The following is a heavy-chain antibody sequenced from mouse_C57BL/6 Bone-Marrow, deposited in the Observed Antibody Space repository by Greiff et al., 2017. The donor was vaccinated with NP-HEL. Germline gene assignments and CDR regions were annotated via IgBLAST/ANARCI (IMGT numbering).Heavy chain of an antibody. J-gene: IGHJ3*01. V-gene: IGHV7-1*01. CDR2: SRNKANDYTT. Sequence: EVNLVESGGGLVQSGRSLRLSCATSGFTFSDFYMEWVRQAPGKGLEWIAASRNKANDYTTEYSASVKGRFIVSRDTSQSILYLQMNALRAEDTAIYYCARDALYYDYPFAYWGQGTLVTVSA. CDR3: ARDALYYDYPFAY. D-gene: IGHD2-4*01. CDR1: GFTFSDFY.